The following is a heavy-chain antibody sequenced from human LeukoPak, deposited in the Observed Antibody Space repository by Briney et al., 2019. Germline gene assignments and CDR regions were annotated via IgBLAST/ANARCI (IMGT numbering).Heavy chain of an antibody. CDR2: INPNSGGT. Sequence: ASVKVSCKASGYTFTGYYMHWVRQAPGQGLEWMGWINPNSGGTNYAQKFQGRVTMTRDTSISTAYMELSRLRSDDTAVYYCASAMTSDFWSGYYTPLDYYYYMDVWGKGTTVTVSS. D-gene: IGHD3-3*01. V-gene: IGHV1-2*02. J-gene: IGHJ6*03. CDR3: ASAMTSDFWSGYYTPLDYYYYMDV. CDR1: GYTFTGYY.